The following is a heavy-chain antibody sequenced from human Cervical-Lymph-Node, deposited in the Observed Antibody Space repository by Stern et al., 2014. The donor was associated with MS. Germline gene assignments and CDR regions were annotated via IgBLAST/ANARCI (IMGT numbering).Heavy chain of an antibody. CDR3: ARGPRYYFDY. Sequence: QLQLQESGPGLVKPSETLSLTCTVSGGSISSYYWSWIRQPPGKGLEWIGDIYYSGSTTYNHSLKSRVTISVDTSKTQFSLKLSSVTAADTAVYYCARGPRYYFDYWGQGTLVTVSS. V-gene: IGHV4-59*01. CDR1: GGSISSYY. J-gene: IGHJ4*02. CDR2: IYYSGST.